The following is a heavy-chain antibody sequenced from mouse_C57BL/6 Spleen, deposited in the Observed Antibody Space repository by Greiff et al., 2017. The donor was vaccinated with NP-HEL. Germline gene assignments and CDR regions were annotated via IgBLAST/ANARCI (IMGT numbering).Heavy chain of an antibody. V-gene: IGHV5-6*01. D-gene: IGHD1-1*01. CDR3: ARGYYGSSYGYFDV. J-gene: IGHJ1*03. CDR2: ISSGGSYT. Sequence: EVKLVESGGDLVKPGGSLKLSCAASGFTFSSYGMSWVRQTPDKRLEWVATISSGGSYTYYPDSVKGRFTISRDNAKNTLYLQMSSLKSEDTAMYYCARGYYGSSYGYFDVWGTGTTVTVSS. CDR1: GFTFSSYG.